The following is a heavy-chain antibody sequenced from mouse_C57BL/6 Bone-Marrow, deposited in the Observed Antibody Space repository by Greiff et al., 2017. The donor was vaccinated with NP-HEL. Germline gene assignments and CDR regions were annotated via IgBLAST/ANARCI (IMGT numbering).Heavy chain of an antibody. J-gene: IGHJ1*03. D-gene: IGHD1-1*01. CDR1: GYTFTSYW. CDR2: IYPSDSET. V-gene: IGHV1-61*01. CDR3: ARLTTVVPRRPDWYFDV. Sequence: QQSCKASGYTFTSYWMDWGKQRPGQGLEWIGNIYPSDSETHYNQKFKDKATLTVDKSSSTAYMQLSSLTSEDSAVYYCARLTTVVPRRPDWYFDVWGTGTTVTVSS.